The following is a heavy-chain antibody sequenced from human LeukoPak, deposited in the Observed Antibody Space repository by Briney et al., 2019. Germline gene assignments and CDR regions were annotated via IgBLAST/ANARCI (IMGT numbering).Heavy chain of an antibody. CDR3: ARGARGSGWRVFDI. Sequence: PGGSLRLSCAASEFTFSSYAMHWVRQAPGKGLEWVALISHDASNKYYADSVKGRFTISRDNSKNTLYLQLNSLRTEDTAVYYCARGARGSGWRVFDIWGQGTMVTVSS. J-gene: IGHJ3*02. D-gene: IGHD6-19*01. V-gene: IGHV3-30*04. CDR1: EFTFSSYA. CDR2: ISHDASNK.